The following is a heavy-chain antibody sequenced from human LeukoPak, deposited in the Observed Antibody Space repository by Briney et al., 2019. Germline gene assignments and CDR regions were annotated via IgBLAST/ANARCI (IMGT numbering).Heavy chain of an antibody. D-gene: IGHD5-18*01. CDR1: GFTFSSYA. CDR3: AKQTRNGYSHGLFEY. V-gene: IGHV3-23*01. CDR2: ISGNGGST. Sequence: GGSLRLSCAASGFTFSSYAMSWVRQAPGKGLEWVSAISGNGGSTNYADSVKGRFTISRDNSKNTLYLQMNSLRAEDTAVYYCAKQTRNGYSHGLFEYWGQGTLVTVSS. J-gene: IGHJ4*02.